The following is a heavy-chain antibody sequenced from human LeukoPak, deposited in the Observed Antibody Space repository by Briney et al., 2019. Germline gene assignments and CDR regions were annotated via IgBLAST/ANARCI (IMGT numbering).Heavy chain of an antibody. CDR2: ISYDGRNK. V-gene: IGHV3-30*18. CDR3: AKEYDGKSYFVY. Sequence: GGSLRLSCAASGFTFSSYGIQWVRQAPGKGLEWVALISYDGRNKYYADSVKGRFTISRDNSKNTVYLQMNSLRPEDTAVYYCAKEYDGKSYFVYWGQGTLVTVSS. CDR1: GFTFSSYG. J-gene: IGHJ4*02. D-gene: IGHD3-3*01.